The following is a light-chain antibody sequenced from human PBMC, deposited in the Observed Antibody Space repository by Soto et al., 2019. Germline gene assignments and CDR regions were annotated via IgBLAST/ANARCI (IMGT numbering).Light chain of an antibody. CDR3: QSYDSSLSVYV. V-gene: IGLV1-40*01. CDR2: ENN. Sequence: QSVLTQPPSVSEAPGQRVTISCTGSSSNIGAGYEAHWYQQVPGTAPKLLIYENNNRPSGVPDRFSGSKYGTSASLAITGLQVEDEAEYYCQSYDSSLSVYVFGTGIKVTVL. J-gene: IGLJ1*01. CDR1: SSNIGAGYE.